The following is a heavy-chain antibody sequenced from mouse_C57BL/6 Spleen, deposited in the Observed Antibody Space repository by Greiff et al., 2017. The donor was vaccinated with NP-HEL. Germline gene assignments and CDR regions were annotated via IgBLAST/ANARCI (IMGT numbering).Heavy chain of an antibody. Sequence: VKLMESGAELVKPGASVKLSCKASGYTFTEYTIHWVKQRSGQGLEWIGWFYPGSGSIKYNEKFKDKATLTADKSSSTVYMELSRLTSEDSAVYFCARHEDYDGYLDYWGQGTTLTVSS. CDR3: ARHEDYDGYLDY. V-gene: IGHV1-62-2*01. CDR2: FYPGSGSI. CDR1: GYTFTEYT. D-gene: IGHD2-3*01. J-gene: IGHJ2*01.